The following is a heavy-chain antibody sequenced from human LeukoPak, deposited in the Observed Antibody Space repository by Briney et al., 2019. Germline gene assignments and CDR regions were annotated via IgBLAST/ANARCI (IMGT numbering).Heavy chain of an antibody. V-gene: IGHV3-21*01. CDR1: GFTFSSYS. D-gene: IGHD3-22*01. CDR3: ARPGDSSGYAPGK. Sequence: GGSLRLSCAASGFTFSSYSMNWVRQAPGKGLEWVSSISSSSSYIYYADSVKGRFTISRDNAKNSLYLQMNSLRAEDTAVYYCARPGDSSGYAPGKWGQGTLVTVSS. CDR2: ISSSSSYI. J-gene: IGHJ4*02.